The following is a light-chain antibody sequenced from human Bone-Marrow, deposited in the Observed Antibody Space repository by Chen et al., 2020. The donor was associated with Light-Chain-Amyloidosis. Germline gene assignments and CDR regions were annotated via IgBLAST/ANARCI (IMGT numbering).Light chain of an antibody. V-gene: IGLV3-21*03. CDR3: RVWDSSSDLRV. CDR2: DDS. Sequence: SYVLTQPPSVSVAPGKTARITCGGNNIGSKSMHWYQQKPGQAPVLVVYDDSDRPSGIPERSSGSNSGNTATLTISRVEAGDEADYYCRVWDSSSDLRVFGGGTRLTVL. CDR1: NIGSKS. J-gene: IGLJ3*02.